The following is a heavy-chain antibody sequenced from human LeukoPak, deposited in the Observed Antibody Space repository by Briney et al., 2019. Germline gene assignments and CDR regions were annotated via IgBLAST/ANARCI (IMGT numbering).Heavy chain of an antibody. Sequence: GALRPSFAPPGFNFSTHWMGWVRQAPGKGLEWLANINQGGSEKYYVDSVKGRSTISRDNAKNSLFLQMNSLRAEDTAVYYCARDVGDLWGQGTLVTVSS. CDR3: ARDVGDL. CDR1: GFNFSTHW. D-gene: IGHD2-21*02. J-gene: IGHJ4*02. V-gene: IGHV3-7*01. CDR2: INQGGSEK.